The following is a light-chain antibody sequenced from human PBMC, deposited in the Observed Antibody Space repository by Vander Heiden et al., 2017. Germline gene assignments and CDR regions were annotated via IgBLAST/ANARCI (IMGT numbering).Light chain of an antibody. CDR2: WAS. Sequence: DIVMTQSPDSLAVSLGERDTINCKSSQSVLYSSNNKNYLAWYQQKPGQPPKLLIYWASTRESGVPDRFSGSGSGTDFTLTISSLQAEDVAVYYCQQYYSTHTFGGGTKVEIK. CDR3: QQYYSTHT. CDR1: QSVLYSSNNKNY. V-gene: IGKV4-1*01. J-gene: IGKJ4*01.